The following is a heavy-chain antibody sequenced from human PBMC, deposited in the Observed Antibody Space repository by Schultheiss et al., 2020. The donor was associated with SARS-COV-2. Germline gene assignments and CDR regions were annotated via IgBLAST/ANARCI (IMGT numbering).Heavy chain of an antibody. CDR2: INHSGST. Sequence: GSLRLSCAVYGGSFSGYYWSWIRQPPGKGMEWIGEINHSGSTYYNPSLKSRVTISVDTSKNQFSLKLSSVTAADTAVYYCARAPHPIVVPAAIGYYYYYMDVWGKGTTVTVSS. CDR1: GGSFSGYY. J-gene: IGHJ6*03. CDR3: ARAPHPIVVPAAIGYYYYYMDV. V-gene: IGHV4-34*01. D-gene: IGHD2-2*01.